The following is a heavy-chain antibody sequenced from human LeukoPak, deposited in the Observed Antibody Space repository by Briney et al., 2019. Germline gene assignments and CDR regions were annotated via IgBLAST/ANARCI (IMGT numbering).Heavy chain of an antibody. CDR1: GFTFSSYG. D-gene: IGHD6-13*01. V-gene: IGHV3-30*18. Sequence: GSLRLSCAASGFTFSSYGMHWVRQAPGKGLEWVAVISYDGSNKYYADSVKGRFTISRDNSKNTLYLQMNSLRAEDTAVYYCAKDHRSWYSSLYYYYGMDVWGQGTTVTVSS. CDR2: ISYDGSNK. CDR3: AKDHRSWYSSLYYYYGMDV. J-gene: IGHJ6*02.